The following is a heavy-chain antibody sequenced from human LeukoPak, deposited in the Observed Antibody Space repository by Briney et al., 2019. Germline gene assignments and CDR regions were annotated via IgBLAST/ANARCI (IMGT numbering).Heavy chain of an antibody. CDR1: GFTFSSYA. J-gene: IGHJ4*02. CDR2: ISNSGGTT. V-gene: IGHV3-23*01. D-gene: IGHD1-14*01. Sequence: PGGSLRLSCAASGFTFSSYAMSWVRQAPGKGLEWVSPISNSGGTTYYADSVKGRFTISRDNSENTLYLQMNSLRAEDTAVYYCAKATGYLLWGQGTLVTVSS. CDR3: AKATGYLL.